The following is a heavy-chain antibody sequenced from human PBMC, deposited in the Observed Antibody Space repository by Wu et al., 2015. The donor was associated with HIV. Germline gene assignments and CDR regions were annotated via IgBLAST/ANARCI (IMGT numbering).Heavy chain of an antibody. CDR3: ATSYYGSGSYPTFYYYYAMDV. Sequence: QVQLVQSGVEVKKPGASVKVSCKASGYTFTSYDINWVRQATGQGLEWMGWMNPNSGNTGYAQKFQGRVTMTRNTSISTAYMELSSLKSEDTAVYYCATSYYGSGSYPTFYYYYAMDVWGQGTTVTVSS. J-gene: IGHJ6*02. V-gene: IGHV1-8*01. CDR1: GYTFTSYD. D-gene: IGHD3-10*01. CDR2: MNPNSGNT.